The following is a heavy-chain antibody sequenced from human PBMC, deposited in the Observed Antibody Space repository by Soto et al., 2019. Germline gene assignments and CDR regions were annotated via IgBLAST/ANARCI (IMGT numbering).Heavy chain of an antibody. Sequence: VSLRLSCAASGFTFNSYWMSWVRQAPGKGLEWVANIKQDGSEKWYVDSVKGRFTISRDNGKNSLYLQMNSLRAEDTAVYYCARGDYYDSSGPFSDAFDIWGQGTMVTVSS. J-gene: IGHJ3*02. CDR2: IKQDGSEK. D-gene: IGHD3-22*01. CDR3: ARGDYYDSSGPFSDAFDI. V-gene: IGHV3-7*04. CDR1: GFTFNSYW.